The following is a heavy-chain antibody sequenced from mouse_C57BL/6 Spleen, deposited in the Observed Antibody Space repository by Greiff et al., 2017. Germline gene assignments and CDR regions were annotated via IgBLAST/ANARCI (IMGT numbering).Heavy chain of an antibody. Sequence: QVQLQQPGAELVRPGSSVKLSCKASGYTFTSYWMDWVKQRPGQGLEWIGNICPSDSETHYNQKFKDKATLTVDKSYITAYMQLSSLTSEDSAVYYCARSAYSRWYFDVWGTGTTVTVSS. CDR1: GYTFTSYW. D-gene: IGHD6-5*01. CDR2: ICPSDSET. V-gene: IGHV1-61*01. J-gene: IGHJ1*03. CDR3: ARSAYSRWYFDV.